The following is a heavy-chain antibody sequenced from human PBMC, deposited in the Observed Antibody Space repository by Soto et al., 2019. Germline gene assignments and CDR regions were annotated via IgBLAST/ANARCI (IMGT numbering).Heavy chain of an antibody. V-gene: IGHV4-39*01. CDR1: GGSISSSAYY. CDR3: ARQVEVTYFDY. D-gene: IGHD1-1*01. J-gene: IGHJ4*02. Sequence: QLHLQESGPGLLKPSETLSLTCTVSGGSISSSAYYWGWIRQPPGKRLEWIASISYSGSTYYNPSLKSRVTRTVDTSKNQFSLKLRSMTAADTAVYYCARQVEVTYFDYWGQGTLVTVSS. CDR2: ISYSGST.